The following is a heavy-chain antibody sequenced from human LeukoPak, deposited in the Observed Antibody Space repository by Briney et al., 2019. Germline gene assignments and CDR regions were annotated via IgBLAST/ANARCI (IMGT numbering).Heavy chain of an antibody. D-gene: IGHD2-21*01. J-gene: IGHJ4*02. V-gene: IGHV4-59*01. CDR3: ARGVVIAPQTFDY. CDR1: GGSMSSYY. CDR2: IYYSGTT. Sequence: SETLSLTCTVSGGSMSSYYWNWIRQPPGKGLEWIGYIYYSGTTNYNPSLKSRVTISVDTSKNQFSLRLRPVTAADTAVYYCARGVVIAPQTFDYWGQGTLVTVSS.